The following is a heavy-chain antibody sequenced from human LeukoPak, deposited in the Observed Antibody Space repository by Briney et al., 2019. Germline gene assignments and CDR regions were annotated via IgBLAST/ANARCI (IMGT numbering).Heavy chain of an antibody. Sequence: GGSLRLSCAASGFTFSSYGMHWVRQAPGKGLEWVAVIWYDGSNKYYADSVKGRFTISRDNSKNTLYLQMNSLRAEDTAVYYCARGSVRCSITSCHDWFDPWGQGTLVTVSS. J-gene: IGHJ5*02. CDR2: IWYDGSNK. CDR1: GFTFSSYG. D-gene: IGHD2-2*01. V-gene: IGHV3-33*01. CDR3: ARGSVRCSITSCHDWFDP.